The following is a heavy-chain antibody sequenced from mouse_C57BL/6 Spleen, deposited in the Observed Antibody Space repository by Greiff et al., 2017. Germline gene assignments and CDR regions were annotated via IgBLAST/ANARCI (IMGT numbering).Heavy chain of an antibody. CDR3: ARDYYDYGWFAY. J-gene: IGHJ3*01. D-gene: IGHD2-4*01. Sequence: QVQLQQSGAELVKPGASVKISCKASGYAFSSYWMNWVKQRPGKGLEWIGQIYPGDGDTNYNGKFKGKATLTADKSSSTAYMQLSSLTSEDSAVYCCARDYYDYGWFAYWGQGTLVTVSA. V-gene: IGHV1-80*01. CDR1: GYAFSSYW. CDR2: IYPGDGDT.